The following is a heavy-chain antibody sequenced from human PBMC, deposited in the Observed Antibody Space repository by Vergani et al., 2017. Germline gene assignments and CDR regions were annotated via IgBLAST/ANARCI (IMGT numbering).Heavy chain of an antibody. J-gene: IGHJ5*02. CDR2: LLYSGTA. Sequence: QLQLQESGPGLVKPSETLSLTCSVSGVSIRTTSYYWGWIRQSPGKGLEWIGSLLYSGTAYYNPSLKSRVTISADTSKNQFSLRLSSVTAADTAVYYCARGQVDIDGFDPWGQGTLVTVSS. V-gene: IGHV4-39*01. D-gene: IGHD3-9*01. CDR3: ARGQVDIDGFDP. CDR1: GVSIRTTSYY.